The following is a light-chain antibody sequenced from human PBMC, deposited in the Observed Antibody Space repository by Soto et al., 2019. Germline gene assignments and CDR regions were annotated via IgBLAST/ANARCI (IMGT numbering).Light chain of an antibody. CDR1: QRISNY. Sequence: IHMTPSPPSQSASVRDRVTITCRASQRISNYLNWYQQKPGKGPKPLVYGASSLQSGVPSRFSGSGSGTEFTLTISSLQAEDFATYYCQQYNGYSGTFGQGTKVDIK. V-gene: IGKV1-17*01. J-gene: IGKJ1*01. CDR2: GAS. CDR3: QQYNGYSGT.